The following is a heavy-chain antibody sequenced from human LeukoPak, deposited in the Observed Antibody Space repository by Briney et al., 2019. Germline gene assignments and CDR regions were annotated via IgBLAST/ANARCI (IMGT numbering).Heavy chain of an antibody. Sequence: SETLSLTCTVSGGSISSYYWSWIRQPPGRGLEWIGYIYYSGSTNYNPSLKSRVTISVDTSKNQFSLKLSSVTAADTAVYYCARGGAGIDYWGQGTLVTVSS. CDR1: GGSISSYY. V-gene: IGHV4-59*01. CDR2: IYYSGST. J-gene: IGHJ4*02. D-gene: IGHD3-16*01. CDR3: ARGGAGIDY.